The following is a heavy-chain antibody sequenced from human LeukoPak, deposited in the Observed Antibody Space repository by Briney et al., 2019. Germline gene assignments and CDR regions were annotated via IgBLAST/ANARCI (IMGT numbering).Heavy chain of an antibody. V-gene: IGHV3-23*01. D-gene: IGHD1-1*01. CDR1: GFTFSTYA. CDR2: ISGGGGST. Sequence: GGSLRLSCAASGFTFSTYAMSWVRQAPGKGLEWVSAISGGGGSTYYADSVKGRFTISRDSSKNSLYLQMNSLRAEDTAVYYCASLRGYHFDYWGQGTLVTVSS. J-gene: IGHJ4*02. CDR3: ASLRGYHFDY.